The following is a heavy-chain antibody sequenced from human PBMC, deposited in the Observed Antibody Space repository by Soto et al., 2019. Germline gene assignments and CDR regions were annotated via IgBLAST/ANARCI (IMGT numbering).Heavy chain of an antibody. Sequence: EVQLVESGGGLVHPGGSLRLTCAASGFTFSSYDMHWVRQATGKGLEWVSAIGTAGDTYYPGSVKGRFTISRENAKNSLYLQMNSLRAGDTAVYYCARAQSYYHYGSGSYEAYDIWGQGTMVTVSS. CDR2: IGTAGDT. V-gene: IGHV3-13*01. J-gene: IGHJ3*02. CDR3: ARAQSYYHYGSGSYEAYDI. D-gene: IGHD3-10*01. CDR1: GFTFSSYD.